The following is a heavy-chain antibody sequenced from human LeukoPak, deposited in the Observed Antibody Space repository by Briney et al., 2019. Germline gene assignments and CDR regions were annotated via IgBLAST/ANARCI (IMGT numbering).Heavy chain of an antibody. D-gene: IGHD3-22*01. CDR3: ARDGYYDSSGYPSIYYYYYMDV. V-gene: IGHV4-4*07. CDR2: IYSSGST. Sequence: PSETLSLTCSVSGGSISNYYWSWIRQSAGKGLEWIGRIYSSGSTDYNPSLKSRVSMSVDTSKNQFSLKLSSVTAADTAVYYCARDGYYDSSGYPSIYYYYYMDVWGKGTTVTVSS. J-gene: IGHJ6*03. CDR1: GGSISNYY.